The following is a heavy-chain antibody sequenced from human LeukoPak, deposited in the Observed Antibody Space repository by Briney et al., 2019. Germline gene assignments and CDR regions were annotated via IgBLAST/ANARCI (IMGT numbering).Heavy chain of an antibody. CDR2: IRYDGSNK. V-gene: IGHV3-30*02. CDR1: GFTFSSYG. CDR3: AKDQGLYFDY. J-gene: IGHJ4*02. Sequence: GGSLRLSCAASGFTFSSYGMHWVREAPGKGLEWVAFIRYDGSNKYYADSVKGRFTISRDNSKNTLYLQMNSLRAEDTAVYYCAKDQGLYFDYWGQGTLVTVSS.